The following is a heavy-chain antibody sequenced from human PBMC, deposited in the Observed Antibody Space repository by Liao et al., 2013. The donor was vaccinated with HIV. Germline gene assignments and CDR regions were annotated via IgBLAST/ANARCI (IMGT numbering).Heavy chain of an antibody. CDR1: GGSFSADY. CDR2: INHSGIA. J-gene: IGHJ4*02. D-gene: IGHD3-10*01. V-gene: IGHV4-34*01. Sequence: QVQLQQWGAGLLKPSETLSLTCAVYGGSFSADYWTWIRQSPGKGLEWLGNINHSGIAKYNPSLKSRVTISIDTSKKQLSLKLGSVTAADTAVYYCAREEGGDLSYFDYWGQGTLVTVSS. CDR3: AREEGGDLSYFDY.